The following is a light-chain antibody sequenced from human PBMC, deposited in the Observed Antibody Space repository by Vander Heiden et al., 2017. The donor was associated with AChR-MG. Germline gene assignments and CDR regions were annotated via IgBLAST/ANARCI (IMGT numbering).Light chain of an antibody. CDR3: STEAGITGV. CDR1: SSDVGGYNY. J-gene: IGLJ2*01. CDR2: EVS. Sequence: QSALTQPPSASGSPGQSVTISCPGTSSDVGGYNYVSWYQQHPGKAHKLMIYEVSKRPSGVPDRFSGSKSGITASLTVSGLPAEDEGDYDYSTEAGITGVFGGGTKLTVL. V-gene: IGLV2-8*01.